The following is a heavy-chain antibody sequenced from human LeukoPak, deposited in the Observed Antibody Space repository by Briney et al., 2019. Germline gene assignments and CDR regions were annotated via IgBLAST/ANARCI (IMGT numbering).Heavy chain of an antibody. Sequence: PSETLSLTCTVSGGSFSTYYWSWIRQPPGKGLEWIGYIYYSGSTNYNPSLQSRVTISVDTSKNQFSLRLSSVTAADTAMYYCASARYDSSGYLFDIWGQGTMVTVSS. J-gene: IGHJ3*02. CDR3: ASARYDSSGYLFDI. V-gene: IGHV4-59*01. CDR1: GGSFSTYY. CDR2: IYYSGST. D-gene: IGHD3-22*01.